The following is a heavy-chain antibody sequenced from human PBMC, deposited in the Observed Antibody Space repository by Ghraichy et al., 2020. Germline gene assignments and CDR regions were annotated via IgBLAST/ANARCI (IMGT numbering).Heavy chain of an antibody. CDR2: INHSGST. J-gene: IGHJ6*02. V-gene: IGHV4-34*01. D-gene: IGHD3-22*01. Sequence: SQTLSLTCAVYGGSFSGYYWSWIRQPPGKGLEWIGEINHSGSTNYNPSLKSRVTISVDTSKNQFSLKLSSVTAADTAVYYCATLVIVAKYGMDVWGQGTTVTVSS. CDR1: GGSFSGYY. CDR3: ATLVIVAKYGMDV.